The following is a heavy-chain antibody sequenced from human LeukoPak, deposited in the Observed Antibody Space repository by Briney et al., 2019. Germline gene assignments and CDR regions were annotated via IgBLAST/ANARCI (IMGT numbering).Heavy chain of an antibody. CDR3: TRVDDYGVVRSDH. Sequence: GGSLRLSCTGSGFAFGDYLMSRFRQAPGKGVEWVGFIRSKTYGGTTEYAASVEGRFTISRDDSKNIAYLQMNSPKIEDTAMYYCTRVDDYGVVRSDHWGQGTLVTVSS. D-gene: IGHD4/OR15-4a*01. V-gene: IGHV3-49*03. J-gene: IGHJ4*02. CDR1: GFAFGDYL. CDR2: IRSKTYGGTT.